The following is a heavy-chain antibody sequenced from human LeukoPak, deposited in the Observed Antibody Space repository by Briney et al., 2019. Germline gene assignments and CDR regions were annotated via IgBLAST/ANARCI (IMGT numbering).Heavy chain of an antibody. D-gene: IGHD3-22*01. J-gene: IGHJ3*02. CDR2: IYTSGST. CDR1: GGSISSYY. CDR3: ARVAYYYDSSGYRGAFDI. V-gene: IGHV4-4*07. Sequence: SETLSLTCTVSGGSISSYYWSWIRQPAGKGLEWIGRIYTSGSTNYNPSLKSRVTMSVDTSKSQFSLKLSSVTAADTAVYYCARVAYYYDSSGYRGAFDIWGQGTMVTVSS.